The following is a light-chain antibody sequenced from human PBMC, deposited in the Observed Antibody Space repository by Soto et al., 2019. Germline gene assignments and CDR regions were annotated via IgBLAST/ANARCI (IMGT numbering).Light chain of an antibody. Sequence: DIQMPQSPSTLSASVGDRVTITCRGSQSISSWLAWYQQKPGKAPKLLIYKASSLQSGVPSRFGGSGSGTDFTLTITSLLPDDCATYYCQHYSLYSPWTFGQGTKVDI. J-gene: IGKJ1*01. CDR2: KAS. CDR3: QHYSLYSPWT. V-gene: IGKV1-5*03. CDR1: QSISSW.